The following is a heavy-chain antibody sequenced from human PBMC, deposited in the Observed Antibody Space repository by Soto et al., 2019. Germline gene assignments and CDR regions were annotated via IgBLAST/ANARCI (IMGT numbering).Heavy chain of an antibody. J-gene: IGHJ4*02. Sequence: PSETLSLTCTVSGGSISSYYWSWIRQPPGKGLEWIGYIYYSGSTNYNPSLKSRVTISVDTSKNQFSLKLSSVTAADTAVYYCARGCSWTRTVYAGNIYLDYWGQGTVVTVSS. CDR3: ARGCSWTRTVYAGNIYLDY. V-gene: IGHV4-59*01. CDR2: IYYSGST. CDR1: GGSISSYY. D-gene: IGHD2-8*01.